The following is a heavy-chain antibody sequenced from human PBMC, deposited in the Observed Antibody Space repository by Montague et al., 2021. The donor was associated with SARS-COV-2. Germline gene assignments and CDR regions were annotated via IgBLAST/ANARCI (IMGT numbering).Heavy chain of an antibody. Sequence: SETLSLTCTVSGGSISSYYWSWIRQPAGKGLEWIGRIYTSGSTNYNPSLKSRVTMSVDTSNNQFALKLRSVTAADTAVYYCARDNPVLWFGETYAFDIWGQGTMVAVSS. CDR1: GGSISSYY. J-gene: IGHJ3*02. CDR3: ARDNPVLWFGETYAFDI. V-gene: IGHV4-4*07. CDR2: IYTSGST. D-gene: IGHD3-10*01.